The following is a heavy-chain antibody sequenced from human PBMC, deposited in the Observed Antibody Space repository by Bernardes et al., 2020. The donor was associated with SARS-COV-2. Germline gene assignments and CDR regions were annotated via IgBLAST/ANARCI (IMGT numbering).Heavy chain of an antibody. Sequence: GGSLRLSCAASGFSFSSYWMHWVRQVPGKGLVWVSRISYDGRTIDYADSVKGRFTISRDNAKNTLYLQMNNLRLDDRAVYYCVRGSPPGISGGPWTSEYWGQGTLVTVSS. D-gene: IGHD3-3*02. CDR2: ISYDGRTI. CDR1: GFSFSSYW. J-gene: IGHJ4*02. V-gene: IGHV3-74*01. CDR3: VRGSPPGISGGPWTSEY.